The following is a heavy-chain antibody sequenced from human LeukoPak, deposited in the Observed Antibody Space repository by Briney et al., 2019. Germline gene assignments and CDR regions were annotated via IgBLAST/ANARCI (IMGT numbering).Heavy chain of an antibody. V-gene: IGHV3-7*04. CDR2: IKQDGSEK. J-gene: IGHJ4*02. CDR3: ARGYSAYATCFDY. D-gene: IGHD5-12*01. Sequence: PGRSLRLSCAASGFTFSSYWMSWVRQPPGKGLEWVANIKQDGSEKYYVDSVKGRFTISRDNAKNSLYLQMNSLRVEDTAVYYCARGYSAYATCFDYWGQGTLVTVSS. CDR1: GFTFSSYW.